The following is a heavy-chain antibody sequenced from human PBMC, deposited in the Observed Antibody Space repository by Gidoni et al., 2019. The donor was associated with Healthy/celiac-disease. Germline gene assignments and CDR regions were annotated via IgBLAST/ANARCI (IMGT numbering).Heavy chain of an antibody. D-gene: IGHD3-10*01. CDR2: ISYDGSNK. CDR3: ARERNYYGSGSHLYNWFDP. Sequence: QVQLVESGGGVVQPGRSLRLSCAASGFTFISYARHWVRQAPGKGLEWVAVISYDGSNKYYADSVKGRFTISRDNSKNTLYLQMNSLRAEDTAVYYCARERNYYGSGSHLYNWFDPWGQGTLVTVSS. V-gene: IGHV3-30-3*01. J-gene: IGHJ5*02. CDR1: GFTFISYA.